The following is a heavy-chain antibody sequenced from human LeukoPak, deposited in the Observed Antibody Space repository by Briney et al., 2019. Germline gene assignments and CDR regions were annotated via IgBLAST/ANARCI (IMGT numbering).Heavy chain of an antibody. J-gene: IGHJ6*02. CDR2: IRSSSSSTI. D-gene: IGHD2-21*01. Sequence: GGSLRLSCAVSGSTFRNYDMNKVRQAPGKGLEWVSYIRSSSSSTIYYADSVKGRFTISRDNAQNSLYLQMNSLRDEDTAVYYCARDLYGYSLDAWGQGTTVTVSS. CDR3: ARDLYGYSLDA. CDR1: GSTFRNYD. V-gene: IGHV3-48*02.